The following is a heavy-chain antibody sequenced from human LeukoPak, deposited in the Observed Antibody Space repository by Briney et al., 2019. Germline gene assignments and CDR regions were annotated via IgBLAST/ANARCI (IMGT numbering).Heavy chain of an antibody. CDR1: GGSISNYY. Sequence: PSETLSLTCTVSGGSISNYYWSWIRQPPGKGLEWIGYIYSSGSTNYNPSLKSRVTISVDTSKNQSSLKLRSVTAADTAVYYCASQQQLVLLDWFDPWGQGTLVTVSS. J-gene: IGHJ5*02. CDR3: ASQQQLVLLDWFDP. CDR2: IYSSGST. V-gene: IGHV4-59*08. D-gene: IGHD6-13*01.